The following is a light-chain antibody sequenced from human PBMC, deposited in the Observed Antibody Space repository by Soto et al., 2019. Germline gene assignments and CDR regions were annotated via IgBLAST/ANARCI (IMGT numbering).Light chain of an antibody. CDR2: DVT. CDR3: SSYTTSSVV. Sequence: QSALTQPASVSGSPGQSITIACTGTSSDAGGYNYVSWYQQHPGEAPKVMIYDVTNRPSGVSDRFSGSKSGNTASLTISGLQAEDEADYYCSSYTTSSVVFGGGTKLTVL. V-gene: IGLV2-14*01. J-gene: IGLJ2*01. CDR1: SSDAGGYNY.